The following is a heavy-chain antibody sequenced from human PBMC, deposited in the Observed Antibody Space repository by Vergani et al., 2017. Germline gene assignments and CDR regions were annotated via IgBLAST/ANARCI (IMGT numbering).Heavy chain of an antibody. CDR2: ISAYNGNT. CDR3: ARFGGFYDILTGYSNPDY. CDR1: GYTFTSYG. J-gene: IGHJ4*02. D-gene: IGHD3-9*01. Sequence: QVQLVPSGAAVKKPGASVKVSCKASGYTFTSYGISWVRQAPGQGREWMGWISAYNGNTNYAQKLQGRVTMTTDTSTSTAYMDLRSLRSYDTAVYYCARFGGFYDILTGYSNPDYWGQGTLVTVSS. V-gene: IGHV1-18*01.